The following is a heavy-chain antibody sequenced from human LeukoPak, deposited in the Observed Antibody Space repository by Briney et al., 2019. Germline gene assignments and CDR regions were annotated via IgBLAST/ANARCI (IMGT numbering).Heavy chain of an antibody. CDR2: IYYSGST. J-gene: IGHJ4*02. Sequence: SETLSLTCTVSGGSISSSSYYWGWIRQPPGKGLEWIGSIYYSGSTYYNPSLKSRVTISVDTSKNQSSLKLSSVTAADTAVYYCARGGIAVVLPSDYWGQGTLVTVSS. CDR3: ARGGIAVVLPSDY. D-gene: IGHD6-19*01. CDR1: GGSISSSSYY. V-gene: IGHV4-39*07.